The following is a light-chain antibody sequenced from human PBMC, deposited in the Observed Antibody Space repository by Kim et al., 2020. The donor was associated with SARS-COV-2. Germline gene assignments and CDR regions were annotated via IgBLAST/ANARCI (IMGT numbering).Light chain of an antibody. V-gene: IGKV3-20*01. CDR2: ITS. CDR1: RAVTSNY. J-gene: IGKJ5*01. CDR3: HQYGSPPST. Sequence: SPGEKANLSCRASRAVTSNYLAWYQQKPGQAPRLLIYITSSRATGIPDRFSGSGSGTDFTLTISRLEPEDFAVYYCHQYGSPPSTFGQGTRLEIK.